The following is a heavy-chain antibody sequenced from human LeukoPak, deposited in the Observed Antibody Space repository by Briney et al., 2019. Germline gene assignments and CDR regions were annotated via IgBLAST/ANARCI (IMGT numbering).Heavy chain of an antibody. CDR2: IIPIFGTA. CDR3: ASAVADPFDY. Sequence: SVKVSFKASGGTFSSYAISRVRQAPGQGLEWMGRIIPIFGTANYAQKFQGRVTITTDESTSTAYMELSSLRSEDTAVYYCASAVADPFDYWGQGTLVTVSS. D-gene: IGHD6-19*01. V-gene: IGHV1-69*05. CDR1: GGTFSSYA. J-gene: IGHJ4*02.